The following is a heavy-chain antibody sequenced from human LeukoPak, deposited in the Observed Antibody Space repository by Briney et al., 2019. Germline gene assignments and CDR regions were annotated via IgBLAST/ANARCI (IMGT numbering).Heavy chain of an antibody. Sequence: MASETLSLTCAVYGGSFSGYYWSWIRQPPGKGLEWIGEINHSGSTNYNPSLKSRVTISVDTSKTQFSLKLSSVTAADTAVYYCARRGYSYGSRLRFDPWGQGTLVTVSS. CDR2: INHSGST. D-gene: IGHD5-18*01. CDR3: ARRGYSYGSRLRFDP. J-gene: IGHJ5*02. CDR1: GGSFSGYY. V-gene: IGHV4-34*01.